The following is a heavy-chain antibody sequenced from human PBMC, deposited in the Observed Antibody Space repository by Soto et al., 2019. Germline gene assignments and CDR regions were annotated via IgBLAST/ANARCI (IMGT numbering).Heavy chain of an antibody. Sequence: SETLSLTCTVSGGSISSSSYYWGWIRQPPGKGLEWIGSIYYSGSTYYNPSLKSRVTISVDTSKNQFSLKLSSVTAADTAVYYCARWLKITMIVVDGAFDIWGQGTMVTVSS. CDR1: GGSISSSSYY. V-gene: IGHV4-39*01. D-gene: IGHD3-22*01. J-gene: IGHJ3*02. CDR3: ARWLKITMIVVDGAFDI. CDR2: IYYSGST.